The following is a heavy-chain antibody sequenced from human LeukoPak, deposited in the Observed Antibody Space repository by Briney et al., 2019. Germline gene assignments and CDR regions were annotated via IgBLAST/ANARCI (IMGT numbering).Heavy chain of an antibody. D-gene: IGHD5-18*01. J-gene: IGHJ2*01. V-gene: IGHV4-34*01. CDR1: GGSFSGYY. CDR3: ARVTASYGYGYWYFDL. Sequence: KPSETLSLTCAVYGGSFSGYYWSWIRQPPGKGLEWIGEINHSGSTNYNPSLKSRVTISVDTSKNQFSLKLRSVTAADTAIYYCARVTASYGYGYWYFDLWGRGTLVTVSS. CDR2: INHSGST.